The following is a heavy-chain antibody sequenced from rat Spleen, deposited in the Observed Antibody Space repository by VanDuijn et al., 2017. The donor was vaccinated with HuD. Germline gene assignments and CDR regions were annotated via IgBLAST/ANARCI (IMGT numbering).Heavy chain of an antibody. D-gene: IGHD1-10*01. Sequence: EVQLVESGGGLVQPGRSLKLSCAASGFTFSNYGMAWVRQAPTKGLEWVASITNSGGSTYYRDSVKGRFTISRDNAKSTLYLQMDSLRSEDTATYYCATDNNYFDYWGQGVMVTVSS. CDR3: ATDNNYFDY. CDR1: GFTFSNYG. V-gene: IGHV5-19*01. J-gene: IGHJ2*01. CDR2: ITNSGGST.